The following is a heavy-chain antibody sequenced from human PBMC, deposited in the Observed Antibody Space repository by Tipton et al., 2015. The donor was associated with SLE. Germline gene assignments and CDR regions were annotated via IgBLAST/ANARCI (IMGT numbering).Heavy chain of an antibody. V-gene: IGHV3-9*01. CDR3: AKAPAYSGSYDWFDP. J-gene: IGHJ5*02. Sequence: SLRLSCAASGFTFDDYAMHWVRQAPGKGLEWVSGISWNSGSIGYADSVKGRFTISRDNAKNPLYLQMNSLRAEDTALYYCAKAPAYSGSYDWFDPWGQGTLVTVSS. CDR2: ISWNSGSI. D-gene: IGHD1-26*01. CDR1: GFTFDDYA.